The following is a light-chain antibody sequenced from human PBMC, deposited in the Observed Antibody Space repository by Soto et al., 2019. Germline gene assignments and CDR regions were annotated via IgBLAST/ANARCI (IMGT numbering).Light chain of an antibody. V-gene: IGKV3-15*01. J-gene: IGKJ1*01. CDR1: QSVGSN. Sequence: EIVMTQSPATQSVSPGERATLSCRASQSVGSNLAWYQQKPGQAPRLLIYGASTRATGIPARFSGSGSGTEFTLTISSLQSEDFAVYYCQQYNNWPPWTFGQGTKVDIK. CDR3: QQYNNWPPWT. CDR2: GAS.